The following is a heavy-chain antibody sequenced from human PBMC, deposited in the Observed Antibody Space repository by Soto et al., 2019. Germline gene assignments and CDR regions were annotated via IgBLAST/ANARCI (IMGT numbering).Heavy chain of an antibody. CDR1: GFTLSSSR. CDR2: ISISSSTI. Sequence: EVQLVEPGRGLVEPGGSLRLSCAASGFTLSSSRMNWVRQAPGKGLEWVSDISISSSTIYYADSVKGRFTISRDNANNSLYLQKNRRRGEDTAVYYCARDYSSYGPVDYWGQGTLVTVSS. J-gene: IGHJ4*02. D-gene: IGHD5-18*01. CDR3: ARDYSSYGPVDY. V-gene: IGHV3-48*01.